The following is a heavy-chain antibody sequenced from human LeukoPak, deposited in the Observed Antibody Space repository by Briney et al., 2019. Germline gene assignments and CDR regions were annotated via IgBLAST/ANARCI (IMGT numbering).Heavy chain of an antibody. CDR1: GYTLTELS. Sequence: ASVRVSCKVSGYTLTELSMHWVRQAPGQGLEWMGWINPNSGGTNYAQKFQGWVTMTRDTSISTAYMELSRLRSDDTAVYYCARDGSFYYYGSGSYPGGYDYWGQGTLVTVSS. D-gene: IGHD3-10*01. V-gene: IGHV1-2*04. J-gene: IGHJ4*02. CDR2: INPNSGGT. CDR3: ARDGSFYYYGSGSYPGGYDY.